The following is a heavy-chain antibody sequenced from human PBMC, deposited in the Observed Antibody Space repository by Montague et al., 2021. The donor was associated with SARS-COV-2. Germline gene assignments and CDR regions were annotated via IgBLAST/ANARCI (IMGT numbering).Heavy chain of an antibody. CDR1: GASFSGYY. J-gene: IGHJ6*04. CDR3: ASGEFFYYGSGNYYRSALDD. V-gene: IGHV4-34*12. CDR2: VIHSGTT. Sequence: SETLSLTCNVYGASFSGYYWSWVRQSPGKGLEWIGEVIHSGTTNYNPSLKGRVTISIDSSNDRFSLRLTSLTAADTGVYYCASGEFFYYGSGNYYRSALDDWGKGTAVTVSS. D-gene: IGHD3-10*01.